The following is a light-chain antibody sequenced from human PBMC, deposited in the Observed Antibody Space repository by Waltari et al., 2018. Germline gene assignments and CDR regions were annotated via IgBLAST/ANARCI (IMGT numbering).Light chain of an antibody. CDR1: SPQTSY. J-gene: IGLJ3*02. Sequence: SSELTQDPAVSVALGQTVRFTCQGDSPQTSYASWYQLKPGQAPVLVIYGKDKRPSGIPDRISGYSSGTTSSLTITGAQAEDEADYYCSSRNGRANQVVFAGGTKVTVL. V-gene: IGLV3-19*01. CDR2: GKD. CDR3: SSRNGRANQVV.